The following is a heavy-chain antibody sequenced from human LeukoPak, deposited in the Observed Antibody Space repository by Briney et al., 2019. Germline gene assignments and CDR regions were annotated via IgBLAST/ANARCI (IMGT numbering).Heavy chain of an antibody. V-gene: IGHV2-5*01. D-gene: IGHD5/OR15-5a*01. CDR2: IYWNDDK. CDR3: AHTPYASSVYGNWFDP. CDR1: GFSLSYGGVG. Sequence: KESGPTLVKPTQTLTLTCTFSGFSLSYGGVGLGWIRQPPGKALEWVALIYWNDDKRYRPSLKSRLTITKDTSKNQVVLTMTNMDPVDTATYFCAHTPYASSVYGNWFDPWGQGTRVTVSS. J-gene: IGHJ5*02.